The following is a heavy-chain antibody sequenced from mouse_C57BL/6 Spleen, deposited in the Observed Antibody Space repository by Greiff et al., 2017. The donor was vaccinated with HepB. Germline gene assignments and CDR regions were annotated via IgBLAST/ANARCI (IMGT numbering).Heavy chain of an antibody. CDR3: EIYSNCPYWYFDV. D-gene: IGHD2-5*01. Sequence: QVQLQQPGAELVKPGASVKMSCKASGYTFTSYWITWVKQRPGQGLEWIGDIYPGSGSTNYNEKFKSKATLTVDTSSSTAYMQRSSLTSEDYAVYYCEIYSNCPYWYFDVWGTGTTVTVSS. CDR1: GYTFTSYW. CDR2: IYPGSGST. J-gene: IGHJ1*03. V-gene: IGHV1-55*01.